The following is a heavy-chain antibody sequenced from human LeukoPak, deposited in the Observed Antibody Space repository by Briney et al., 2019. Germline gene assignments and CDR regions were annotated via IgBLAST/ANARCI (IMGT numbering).Heavy chain of an antibody. CDR1: GFTFSSYA. V-gene: IGHV3-23*01. CDR3: ARDSSSWSSGDAFDI. D-gene: IGHD6-13*01. CDR2: ISGSGGST. Sequence: GGSLRLSCAASGFTFSSYAMSWVRQAPGKGLEWVSAISGSGGSTYYADSVKGRFTISRDNSKNTLYLQMNSLRAEDTAVYYCARDSSSWSSGDAFDIWGQGTMVTVSS. J-gene: IGHJ3*02.